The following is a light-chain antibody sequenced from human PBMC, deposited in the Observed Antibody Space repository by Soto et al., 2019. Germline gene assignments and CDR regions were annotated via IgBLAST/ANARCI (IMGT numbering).Light chain of an antibody. CDR3: QQYTKWPR. CDR1: QSVGSN. Sequence: EIVMTQSPATLSVSPGERATLSCRASQSVGSNLAWYQQKPGQAPRLLIYGASTRANGISARFSGTGCGTEFTLTISSLQSDDFALYYCQQYTKWPRFGPGTKVDIK. CDR2: GAS. V-gene: IGKV3-15*01. J-gene: IGKJ3*01.